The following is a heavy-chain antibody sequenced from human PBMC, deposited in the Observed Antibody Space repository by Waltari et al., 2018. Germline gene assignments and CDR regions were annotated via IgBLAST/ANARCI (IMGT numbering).Heavy chain of an antibody. V-gene: IGHV3-9*01. D-gene: IGHD3-22*01. Sequence: FDDYAMHWVRQAPGKGLEWVAGINWNSDSIGYGDSVKGRFTISRDNARNSLYLQMNSLTTEDTAVYYCLKKNDEVYDRNGLVYDAFDVWGQGTMVTVST. CDR3: LKKNDEVYDRNGLVYDAFDV. CDR1: FDDYA. J-gene: IGHJ3*01. CDR2: INWNSDSI.